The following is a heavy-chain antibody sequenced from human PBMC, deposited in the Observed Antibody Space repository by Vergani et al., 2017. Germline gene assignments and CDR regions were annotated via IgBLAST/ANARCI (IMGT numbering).Heavy chain of an antibody. V-gene: IGHV4-34*01. CDR1: GGSFSGYY. Sequence: QVQLQQWGAGLLKPSETLSLSCAVYGGSFSGYYWSWIRQPPGKGLEWIGEINHSGSTYYNPSLKSRVTISVDTSKNQFSLKLSSVTAADTAVYYCARRIYDILTGHNWFDPWGQGTLVTVSS. CDR2: INHSGST. J-gene: IGHJ5*02. CDR3: ARRIYDILTGHNWFDP. D-gene: IGHD3-9*01.